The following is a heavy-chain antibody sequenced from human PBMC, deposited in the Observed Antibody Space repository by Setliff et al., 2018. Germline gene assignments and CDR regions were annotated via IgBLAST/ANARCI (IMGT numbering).Heavy chain of an antibody. V-gene: IGHV3-30-3*01. D-gene: IGHD2-15*01. CDR2: SRYAENYQ. Sequence: GESLKISCAASGFTFSTYRMHWVRQAPGKGLEWVAVSRYAENYQYYADSVKGRFTISRDNSENTLYLQMNSLRPDDTAVYHCARSDGGSSGLDYWGQGTLVTVSS. CDR1: GFTFSTYR. J-gene: IGHJ4*02. CDR3: ARSDGGSSGLDY.